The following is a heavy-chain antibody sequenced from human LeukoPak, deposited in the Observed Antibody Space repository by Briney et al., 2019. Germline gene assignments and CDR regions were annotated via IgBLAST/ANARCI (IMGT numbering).Heavy chain of an antibody. V-gene: IGHV3-48*03. CDR1: GFTFSSYE. D-gene: IGHD4-11*01. Sequence: GGSLRLSCAASGFTFSSYEMNWVRQAPGKGLEWVSYISSTGSTKYYAGSVKGRFTISRDNAKNSLYLQMNSLRAEDTAVYYCARVAVTYVGPSEVDYWGQGTLVTVSS. CDR3: ARVAVTYVGPSEVDY. CDR2: ISSTGSTK. J-gene: IGHJ4*02.